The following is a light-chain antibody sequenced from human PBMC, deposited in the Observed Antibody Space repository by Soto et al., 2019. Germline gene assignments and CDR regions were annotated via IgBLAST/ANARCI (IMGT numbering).Light chain of an antibody. CDR3: RSYTSSSTLL. J-gene: IGLJ2*01. CDR2: EVS. Sequence: QSVLTQPASVSGSPGQSITISCTGTSSDVGGYNYVSWYQQHPGKVPKLMIYEVSNRPSGVSNRFSGSKSGNTASLTISGLQAEDEADYYCRSYTSSSTLLFGGGTKVTVL. V-gene: IGLV2-14*01. CDR1: SSDVGGYNY.